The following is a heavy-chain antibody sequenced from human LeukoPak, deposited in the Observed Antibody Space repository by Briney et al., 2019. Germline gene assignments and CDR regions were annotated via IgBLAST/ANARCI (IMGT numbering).Heavy chain of an antibody. Sequence: ASVKVSCKASGYTFTGYYMHWVRQAPGQGLEWMGWINPNSGGTNYAQKFQGRVTMTRDTSISTAYMELSRLRSDKSAVYYCARDLIRFLEWLLIYYYYYMDVWGKGTTVTVSS. V-gene: IGHV1-2*02. CDR1: GYTFTGYY. D-gene: IGHD3-3*01. CDR3: ARDLIRFLEWLLIYYYYYMDV. CDR2: INPNSGGT. J-gene: IGHJ6*03.